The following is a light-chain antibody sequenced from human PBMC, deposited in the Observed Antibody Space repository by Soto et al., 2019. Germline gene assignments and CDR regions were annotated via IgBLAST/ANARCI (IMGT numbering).Light chain of an antibody. J-gene: IGKJ1*01. V-gene: IGKV4-1*01. CDR2: WAS. CDR3: QQPSGT. Sequence: DIVMTQSPDSLAVSLGERATINCKSSQSVLYSSNNKNYLAWYQQKPGQPPKLLIYWASTRESGVPDRFSGSGSGTDFTLTISSVQAEDVAVYYCQQPSGTFGQGTKVEIK. CDR1: QSVLYSSNNKNY.